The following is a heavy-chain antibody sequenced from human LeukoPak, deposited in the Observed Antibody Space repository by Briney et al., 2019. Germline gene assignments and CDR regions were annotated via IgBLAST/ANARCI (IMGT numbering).Heavy chain of an antibody. V-gene: IGHV3-7*03. CDR1: GFTFSSYW. J-gene: IGHJ4*02. Sequence: GGSLRLSCAASGFTFSSYWMSWVRQAPGKGLEWVANIKQDGSETYSVDSVRGRFTISRDNAKNSLFLQMNSLRAEDTAVYYCARRAGAYSHPYDYWGQGTLVTVSS. CDR3: ARRAGAYSHPYDY. D-gene: IGHD4/OR15-4a*01. CDR2: IKQDGSET.